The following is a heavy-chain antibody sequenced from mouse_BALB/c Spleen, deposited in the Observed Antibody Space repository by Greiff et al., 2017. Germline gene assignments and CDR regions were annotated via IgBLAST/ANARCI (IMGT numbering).Heavy chain of an antibody. V-gene: IGHV5-6-3*01. CDR2: IYRNGGST. CDR3: ARGDYGYFMDY. Sequence: EVKLEESGGGLVQPGGSLKLSCAASGFTFSSYGMSWVRQTPDQRLELVATIYRNGGSTYYPDSLKGRFTVSRDNAKNTLYLQMSSLKSEDTALYYCARGDYGYFMDYWGQGTSVTVSS. J-gene: IGHJ4*01. D-gene: IGHD2-2*01. CDR1: GFTFSSYG.